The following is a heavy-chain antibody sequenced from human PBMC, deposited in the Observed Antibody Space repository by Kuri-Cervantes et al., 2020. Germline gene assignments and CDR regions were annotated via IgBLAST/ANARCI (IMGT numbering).Heavy chain of an antibody. J-gene: IGHJ5*02. CDR3: ARGPSYPWFDP. CDR2: INHSGST. V-gene: IGHV4-38-2*01. Sequence: SETLSLTCAVSGYSISSGYYWGWIRQPPGKGLEWIGEINHSGSTNYNPSLKSRVTISIDTSKNQFSLKLSSVTAADTAVYYCARGPSYPWFDPWGQGTLVTVSS. CDR1: GYSISSGYY.